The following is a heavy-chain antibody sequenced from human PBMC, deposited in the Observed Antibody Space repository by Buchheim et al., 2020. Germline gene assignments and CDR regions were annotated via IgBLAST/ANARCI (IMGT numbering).Heavy chain of an antibody. CDR2: INEDGSEK. J-gene: IGHJ5*02. Sequence: EVQLVESGGGLVQPGGSLRLSCAASGFTFSSYWMSWVRQAPGKGLEWVAIINEDGSEKYYVDSVKGRITISRDNAKNSLYLQMNSLRAEDTAVYYCARGDKVGSVDPWGQGTL. D-gene: IGHD3-10*01. CDR3: ARGDKVGSVDP. CDR1: GFTFSSYW. V-gene: IGHV3-7*01.